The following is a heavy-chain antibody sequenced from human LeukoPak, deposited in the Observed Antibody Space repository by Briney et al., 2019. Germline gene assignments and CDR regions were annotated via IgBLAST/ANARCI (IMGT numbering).Heavy chain of an antibody. Sequence: SETLSLTCAVSCGSISGYYWSWIRQSPGKGLVWIGYIYYSGSTNYNPSLKSRVSISIDMPKNQFSLKLSSVTAADTALYYCARHFTYSYDTSGYPRDIFDIWGQGTMVTVSS. CDR2: IYYSGST. CDR1: CGSISGYY. V-gene: IGHV4-59*08. CDR3: ARHFTYSYDTSGYPRDIFDI. J-gene: IGHJ3*02. D-gene: IGHD3-22*01.